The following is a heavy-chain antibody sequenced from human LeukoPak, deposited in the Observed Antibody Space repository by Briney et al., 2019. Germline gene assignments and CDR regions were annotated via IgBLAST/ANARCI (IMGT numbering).Heavy chain of an antibody. CDR1: GFTFSRHG. CDR3: AREGIAAAKYAFDV. D-gene: IGHD6-13*01. J-gene: IGHJ3*01. Sequence: PGGSLRLSCAASGFTFSRHGMHWVRQAPGKGLEWVAVISDDGSTDYYADSVKGRFPISRDNSKNTMYLQMNSLRAEDTAVYYCAREGIAAAKYAFDVWGQGTMVTVSS. V-gene: IGHV3-30*03. CDR2: ISDDGSTD.